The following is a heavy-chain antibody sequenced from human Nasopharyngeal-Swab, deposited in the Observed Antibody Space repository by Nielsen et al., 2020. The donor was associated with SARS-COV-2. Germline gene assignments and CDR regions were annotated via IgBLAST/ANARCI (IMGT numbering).Heavy chain of an antibody. CDR2: ISSSSSYI. CDR1: GFTFSGYS. V-gene: IGHV3-21*01. CDR3: ARKGIAVAGTWFDP. Sequence: GESLKISCAASGFTFSGYSMNWVRQAPGKGLEWVSSISSSSSYIYYADSVKGRFTISRDNAKNSLYLQMNSLRAEDTAVYYCARKGIAVAGTWFDPWGQGTLVTVSS. J-gene: IGHJ5*02. D-gene: IGHD6-19*01.